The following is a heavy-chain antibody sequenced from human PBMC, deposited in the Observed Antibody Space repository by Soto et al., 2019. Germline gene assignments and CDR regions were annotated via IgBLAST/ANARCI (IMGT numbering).Heavy chain of an antibody. V-gene: IGHV3-30-3*01. CDR1: GSTFSTYA. CDR3: ARGGAYCAGSSCFPAFDY. J-gene: IGHJ4*02. Sequence: HPGGSLRLSCAASGSTFSTYAMHWVRQAPGKGLEWLSVISYTGNNKNYIDSVKGRFTISRDNSKSTLYLQLSSLRIEDTAVYYCARGGAYCAGSSCFPAFDYWGQGSLVTVSS. D-gene: IGHD2-21*01. CDR2: ISYTGNNK.